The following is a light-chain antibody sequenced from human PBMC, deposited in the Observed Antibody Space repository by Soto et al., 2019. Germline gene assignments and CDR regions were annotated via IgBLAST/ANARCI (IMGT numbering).Light chain of an antibody. J-gene: IGLJ1*01. CDR3: QSFDSNLSGSF. CDR1: SFNIGAGYD. V-gene: IGLV1-40*01. CDR2: GNS. Sequence: QSVLTQPPSVSGAPGQRVTISCTGSSFNIGAGYDVHWYQQLPGTAPKLLIYGNSNRPSGVPDRFSGSKSGTSASLAITGLQAEDEADYYCQSFDSNLSGSFFGTGTKVTV.